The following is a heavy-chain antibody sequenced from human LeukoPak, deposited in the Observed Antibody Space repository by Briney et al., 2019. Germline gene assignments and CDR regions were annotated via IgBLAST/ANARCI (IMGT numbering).Heavy chain of an antibody. Sequence: ASVKVSCKASGYTFTGYYIHWVRQAPGQGLEWMGWINPNNGGTNYAQKFQGWVTMTGDTSISTAYMELNRLTSDDTAVYSCARSGYSSSWYLDYWGQGTLVTVSS. CDR2: INPNNGGT. CDR3: ARSGYSSSWYLDY. V-gene: IGHV1-2*04. CDR1: GYTFTGYY. J-gene: IGHJ4*02. D-gene: IGHD6-13*01.